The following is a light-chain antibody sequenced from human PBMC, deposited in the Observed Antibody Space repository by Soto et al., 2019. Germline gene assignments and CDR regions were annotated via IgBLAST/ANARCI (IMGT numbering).Light chain of an antibody. V-gene: IGKV3-15*01. CDR3: QQYEYWPRT. CDR1: QSLNRD. CDR2: GAA. Sequence: EIGMKLSPATLSVSKGERATLSCRASQSLNRDLALYQQRPGQSPRLLIFGAAIRADGIPARFSGSGSGTEFTLTIDSLQPEDFAVYYCQQYEYWPRTFGQGTKGDSK. J-gene: IGKJ1*01.